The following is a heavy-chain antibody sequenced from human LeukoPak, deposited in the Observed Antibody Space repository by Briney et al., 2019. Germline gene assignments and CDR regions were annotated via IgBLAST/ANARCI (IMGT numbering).Heavy chain of an antibody. J-gene: IGHJ4*02. CDR1: GFTFSSYG. CDR3: AKVTGAYCGGDCYPFDY. CDR2: IRYVGSNK. V-gene: IGHV3-30*02. Sequence: GGSLRLSCAASGFTFSSYGMHWVRQAPGKGLEWVAFIRYVGSNKYYADSVKGRFTISRDNSKNTLYLQMSSLRAEDTAVYYCAKVTGAYCGGDCYPFDYWGQGTLVTVSS. D-gene: IGHD2-21*01.